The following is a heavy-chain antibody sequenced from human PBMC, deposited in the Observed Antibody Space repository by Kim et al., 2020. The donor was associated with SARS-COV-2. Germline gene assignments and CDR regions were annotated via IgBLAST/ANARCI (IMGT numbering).Heavy chain of an antibody. CDR3: ARHLRNWYFDL. J-gene: IGHJ2*01. Sequence: STNPSLKGRVTISVDTPKKQFSRRLSSVTAADAAVYYCARHLRNWYFDLWGRGTLVTVSS. V-gene: IGHV4-39*01.